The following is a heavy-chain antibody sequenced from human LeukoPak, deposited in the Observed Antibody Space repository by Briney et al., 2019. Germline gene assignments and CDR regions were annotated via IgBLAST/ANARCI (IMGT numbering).Heavy chain of an antibody. CDR3: ARGTGLDY. D-gene: IGHD1-14*01. J-gene: IGHJ4*02. Sequence: GGSLRLSCAASGFPFSSYEMNWVRQAPGKGLEWVSYISSNGNSIYYADSVKGRFTVSRDNANKSLYLHMNSLRAEDTAVYYCARGTGLDYWGQGTLVTVSS. CDR1: GFPFSSYE. V-gene: IGHV3-48*03. CDR2: ISSNGNSI.